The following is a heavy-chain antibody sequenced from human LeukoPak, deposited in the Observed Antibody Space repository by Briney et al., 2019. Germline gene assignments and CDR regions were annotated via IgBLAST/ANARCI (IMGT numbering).Heavy chain of an antibody. CDR1: GGSFSGYY. V-gene: IGHV4-34*01. Sequence: SETLSLTCAVYGGSFSGYYWSWIRQPPGKGLEWIGEINHSGGTNYNPSLKSRVTISVDTSKNQFSLKLSSVTAADTAVYYCARQGILWFGGLSKYFQHWGQGTLVTVSS. D-gene: IGHD3-10*01. J-gene: IGHJ1*01. CDR3: ARQGILWFGGLSKYFQH. CDR2: INHSGGT.